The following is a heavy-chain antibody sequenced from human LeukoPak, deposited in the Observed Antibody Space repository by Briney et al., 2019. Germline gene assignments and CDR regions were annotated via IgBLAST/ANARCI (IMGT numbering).Heavy chain of an antibody. Sequence: GGSLRLSCAASGFTFSNYWMTWVRQAPGKGLEWVAVIWYDGNNKYYADSVKGRFTISRDNSKNTLYLQMNSLRAEDTAVYYCARDRELLFDYWGQGTLVTVSS. CDR2: IWYDGNNK. D-gene: IGHD1-26*01. CDR1: GFTFSNYW. J-gene: IGHJ4*02. CDR3: ARDRELLFDY. V-gene: IGHV3-33*08.